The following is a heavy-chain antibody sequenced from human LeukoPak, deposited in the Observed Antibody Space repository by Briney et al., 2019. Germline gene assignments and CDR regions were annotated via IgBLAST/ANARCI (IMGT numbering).Heavy chain of an antibody. CDR2: ISGSGGST. J-gene: IGHJ4*02. D-gene: IGHD3-10*01. V-gene: IGHV3-23*01. Sequence: GGSLRLSCAASGLTFSSYVMSWVRQAPGKGLEWVSAISGSGGSTYYADSVKGRFTISRDNSKNILYLQMSSLTAEDTAVYYCAKTFPYGTTWFGFCDYWGQGALVTVSS. CDR3: AKTFPYGTTWFGFCDY. CDR1: GLTFSSYV.